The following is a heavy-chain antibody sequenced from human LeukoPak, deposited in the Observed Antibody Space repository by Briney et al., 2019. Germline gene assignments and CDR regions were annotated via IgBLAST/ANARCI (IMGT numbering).Heavy chain of an antibody. CDR1: GGSISSYY. CDR3: ARDHRYCSSTSCSNGMDV. J-gene: IGHJ6*02. D-gene: IGHD2-2*01. Sequence: SETLSLTCTVSGGSISSYYWSWIRQPPGKGLEWIGYIYYSGSTNYNPSLKSRVTISVDTSKNQFSLKLSSVTAADTAVYYCARDHRYCSSTSCSNGMDVWGQGTTVTVSS. CDR2: IYYSGST. V-gene: IGHV4-59*12.